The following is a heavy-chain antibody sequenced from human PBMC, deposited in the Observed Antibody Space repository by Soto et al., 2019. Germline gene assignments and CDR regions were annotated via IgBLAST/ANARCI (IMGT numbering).Heavy chain of an antibody. D-gene: IGHD1-1*01. CDR2: LYDVDGS. CDR3: KTWHERERAYDV. Sequence: PGGSLRLSCAASGFSFRTYAMGWVRQAPGKGLEWVSALYDVDGSFYADSVKGRFTTSSDSSKTTIYLQMHDLRPDDKAIYYSKTWHERERAYDVWGQETTVTVSS. J-gene: IGHJ3*01. CDR1: GFSFRTYA. V-gene: IGHV3-23*01.